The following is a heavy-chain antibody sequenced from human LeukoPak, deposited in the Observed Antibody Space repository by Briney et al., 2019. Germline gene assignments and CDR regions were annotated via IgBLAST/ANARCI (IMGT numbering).Heavy chain of an antibody. V-gene: IGHV1-69*06. D-gene: IGHD2-15*01. Sequence: VASVKVSCKASGGTFSSYAISWVRQAPGQGLEWMGGIIPIFGTANYAQKFQGRVTITADKSTSTAYMELSSLRSEDTAVYYCARYRRYCSGGSCSWFDPWGQGTLVTVSS. CDR3: ARYRRYCSGGSCSWFDP. CDR2: IIPIFGTA. J-gene: IGHJ5*02. CDR1: GGTFSSYA.